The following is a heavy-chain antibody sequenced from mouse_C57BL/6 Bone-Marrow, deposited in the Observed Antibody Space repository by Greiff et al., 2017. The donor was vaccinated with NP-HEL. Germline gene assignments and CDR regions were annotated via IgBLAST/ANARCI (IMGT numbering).Heavy chain of an antibody. CDR2: IYPRSGNT. Sequence: VKLLESGAELARPGASVKLSCKASGYTFTSYGISWVKQRTGQGLEWIGEIYPRSGNTYYNEKFKGKATLTADKSSSTAYMELRSLTSEDSAVYFCARALGFAYWGQGTLVTVSA. J-gene: IGHJ3*01. CDR3: ARALGFAY. CDR1: GYTFTSYG. V-gene: IGHV1-81*01.